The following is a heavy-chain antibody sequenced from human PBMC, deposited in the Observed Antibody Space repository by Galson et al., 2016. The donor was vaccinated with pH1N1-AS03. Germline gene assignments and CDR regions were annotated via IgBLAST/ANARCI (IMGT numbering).Heavy chain of an antibody. Sequence: SLRLSCAASGFTFSDYYITWIRQAPGKGLEWLSYISRSNPYTNYADSAKGRFTISRDNANNSLWLQMNSLTVADAAVYYCARGGPRVVDNPWYFDLWGRGTLVTVSS. V-gene: IGHV3-11*06. CDR2: ISRSNPYT. D-gene: IGHD3-9*01. CDR3: ARGGPRVVDNPWYFDL. CDR1: GFTFSDYY. J-gene: IGHJ2*01.